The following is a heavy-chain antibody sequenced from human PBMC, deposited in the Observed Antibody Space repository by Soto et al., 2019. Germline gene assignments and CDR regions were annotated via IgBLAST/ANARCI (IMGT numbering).Heavy chain of an antibody. CDR2: INAGNGNT. V-gene: IGHV1-3*01. J-gene: IGHJ5*02. D-gene: IGHD2-2*01. CDR1: GYTFTSYA. Sequence: ASVKVSCKASGYTFTSYAMHWVRQAPGQRLEWMGWINAGNGNTKYSQKFQGRVTITRDTSASTAYMELSSLRSEDTAVYYCARARTAYIVVVPAETTNWFDPWGQGTLVTVS. CDR3: ARARTAYIVVVPAETTNWFDP.